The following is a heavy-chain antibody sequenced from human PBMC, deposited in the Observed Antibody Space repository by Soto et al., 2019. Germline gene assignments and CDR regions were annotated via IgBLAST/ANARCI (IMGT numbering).Heavy chain of an antibody. V-gene: IGHV3-30-3*01. CDR1: GFTLGSYA. D-gene: IGHD2-15*01. J-gene: IGHJ6*02. CDR3: ARLNYCSGGSCYPYYYGMDV. Sequence: SCAASGFTLGSYAMHWVRQAQGKGLEWVAVISYDGSNKYYADSVKGRFTISRDNSKNTLYLQMNSLRAEDTAVYYCARLNYCSGGSCYPYYYGMDVWGQGTTVTVSS. CDR2: ISYDGSNK.